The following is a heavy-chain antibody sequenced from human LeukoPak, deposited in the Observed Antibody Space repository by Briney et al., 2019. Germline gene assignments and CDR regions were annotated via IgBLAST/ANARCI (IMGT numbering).Heavy chain of an antibody. J-gene: IGHJ4*02. CDR2: IRYDGSNK. D-gene: IGHD4-23*01. CDR1: GFTFSSYG. V-gene: IGHV3-30*02. Sequence: PGGSLRLTCAASGFTFSSYGMHWVRQAPGKGLEWVAFIRYDGSNKYYADSVKGRFTISRDNSKNTLYLQMNSLRAEDTAVYYCAKDFGNSFDYWGQGTLVTVSS. CDR3: AKDFGNSFDY.